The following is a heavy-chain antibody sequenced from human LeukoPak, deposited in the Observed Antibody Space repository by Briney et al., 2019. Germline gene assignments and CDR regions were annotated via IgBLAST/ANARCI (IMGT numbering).Heavy chain of an antibody. CDR1: GYTFTSYY. J-gene: IGHJ5*02. CDR2: INPSGGST. Sequence: GASVKVSCKASGYTFTSYYMHWVRQAPGQGLEWMGIINPSGGSTSYAQKFQGRVTMTRDTSISTAYMELSRLRSDDTAVYYCARDRLQYVAAAGTRMWFDPWGQGTLVTVSS. V-gene: IGHV1-46*01. D-gene: IGHD6-13*01. CDR3: ARDRLQYVAAAGTRMWFDP.